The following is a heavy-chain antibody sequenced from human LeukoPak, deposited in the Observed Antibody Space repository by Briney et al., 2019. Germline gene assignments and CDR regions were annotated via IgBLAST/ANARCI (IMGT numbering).Heavy chain of an antibody. D-gene: IGHD3-10*01. CDR2: ISSSSSYI. CDR3: AREPPGRYYYGSGSYFGIDY. CDR1: GFTFSSYS. V-gene: IGHV3-21*01. J-gene: IGHJ4*02. Sequence: GGSLRLSCAASGFTFSSYSMNWVRQAPGKGLEWGSSISSSSSYIYYADSVKGRFIISRDNAKNSLYLQMNSLRAEDTAVYYCAREPPGRYYYGSGSYFGIDYWGQGTLVTVSS.